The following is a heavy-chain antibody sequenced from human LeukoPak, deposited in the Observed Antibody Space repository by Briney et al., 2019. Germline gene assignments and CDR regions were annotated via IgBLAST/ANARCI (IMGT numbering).Heavy chain of an antibody. J-gene: IGHJ4*02. CDR2: IYYSGST. V-gene: IGHV4-59*01. CDR3: ARSRVIFGVVIPLDY. D-gene: IGHD3-3*01. CDR1: GGSISSYY. Sequence: PSETLSLTCTVSGGSISSYYWSWIRQPPGKGLEWIGYIYYSGSTNYNPSLKSRVTISVDTSKNQFSLKLSSVTAADTAVYYCARSRVIFGVVIPLDYWGQGTLVTVSS.